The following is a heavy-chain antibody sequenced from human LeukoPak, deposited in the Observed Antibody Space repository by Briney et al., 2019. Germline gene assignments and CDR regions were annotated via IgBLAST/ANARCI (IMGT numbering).Heavy chain of an antibody. CDR2: IKSKTDGGTT. V-gene: IGHV3-15*01. CDR1: GFTFSNAW. CDR3: TTGPYDYGSGTYYH. J-gene: IGHJ4*02. Sequence: GGSLRLSCAASGFTFSNAWMSWVRQAPGKGLEWVGRIKSKTDGGTTDYAAPVKDRFTISRDDSKNTLYVQMNSLKTEDTAVYYCTTGPYDYGSGTYYHWGQGTLVTVSS. D-gene: IGHD3-10*01.